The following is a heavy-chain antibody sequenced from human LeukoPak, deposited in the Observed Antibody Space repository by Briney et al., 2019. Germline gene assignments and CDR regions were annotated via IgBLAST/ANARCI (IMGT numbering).Heavy chain of an antibody. V-gene: IGHV3-13*04. Sequence: GGSLRLSCAASGFTLRRYDMHWVRQATGKGLEWVSAIGSAGDTYYPGSVKGRFTMSREDAKNSLYLQMNSLRAGDTAIYYCVRGIGNYYDSGASNSWGQGTLVTVSS. J-gene: IGHJ4*02. D-gene: IGHD3-10*01. CDR3: VRGIGNYYDSGASNS. CDR1: GFTLRRYD. CDR2: IGSAGDT.